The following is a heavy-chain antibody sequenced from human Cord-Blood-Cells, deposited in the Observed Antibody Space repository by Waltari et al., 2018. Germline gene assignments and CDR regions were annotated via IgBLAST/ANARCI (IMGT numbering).Heavy chain of an antibody. Sequence: EVQLVESGGGLVQPGRSLRLSCAASGFTFDDYAMHWVRQAPGKGLEWVSGISWNSGSIGEADSVKGRFTISRDNAKNSLYLQMNSLRAEDTALYYCASGYCSSTSCPMKDYWGQGTLVTVSS. CDR3: ASGYCSSTSCPMKDY. V-gene: IGHV3-9*01. J-gene: IGHJ4*02. CDR1: GFTFDDYA. D-gene: IGHD2-2*01. CDR2: ISWNSGSI.